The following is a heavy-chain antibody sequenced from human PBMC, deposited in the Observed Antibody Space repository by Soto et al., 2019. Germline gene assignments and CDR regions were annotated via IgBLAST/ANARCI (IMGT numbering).Heavy chain of an antibody. CDR1: GYTFTSYG. D-gene: IGHD3-22*01. CDR3: ARTYDSSGYIVDY. Sequence: VASVKVSCKASGYTFTSYGISWVRQAPGQGLEWMGWISAYNGNTNYAQKLQGRVTMTTDTSTSTAYTELRSLRSDDTAVYYCARTYDSSGYIVDYWGQGTLVTVSS. J-gene: IGHJ4*02. V-gene: IGHV1-18*01. CDR2: ISAYNGNT.